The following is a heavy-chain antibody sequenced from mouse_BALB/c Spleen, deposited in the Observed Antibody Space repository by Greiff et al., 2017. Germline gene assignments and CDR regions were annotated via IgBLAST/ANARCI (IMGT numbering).Heavy chain of an antibody. Sequence: EVNVVESGGGLVQPGGSRKLSCAASGFTFSSFGMHWVRQAPEKGLEWVAYISSGSSTIYYADTVKGRFTISRDNPKNTLFLQMTSLRSEDTAMYYCARSGKKAWFAYWGQGTLVTVSA. CDR1: GFTFSSFG. J-gene: IGHJ3*01. CDR3: ARSGKKAWFAY. V-gene: IGHV5-17*02. CDR2: ISSGSSTI. D-gene: IGHD4-1*01.